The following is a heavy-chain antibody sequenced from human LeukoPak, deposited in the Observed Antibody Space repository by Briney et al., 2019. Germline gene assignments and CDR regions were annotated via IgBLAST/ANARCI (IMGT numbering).Heavy chain of an antibody. J-gene: IGHJ4*02. CDR1: GFAFSSYG. CDR3: ASGGPTRGTLDY. V-gene: IGHV3-30*02. CDR2: LRKDGTYS. Sequence: GGSLRLSCAASGFAFSSYGMYWVRQTPDRGLEWVAYLRKDGTYSNYADSVRGRFTISRDNSKNTLDLQMSSLRVEDTAVYYCASGGPTRGTLDYCGQGTLVTVSS. D-gene: IGHD1-26*01.